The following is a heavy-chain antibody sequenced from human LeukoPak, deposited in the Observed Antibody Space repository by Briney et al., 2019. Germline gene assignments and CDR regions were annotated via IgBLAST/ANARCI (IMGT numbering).Heavy chain of an antibody. Sequence: GGSLRLSCAASGFTFSSYEMNWVRQAPGKGLEWVSYISSSGSTIYYADSVKGRFTISRDNSKNTLYLQMNSLRAEDTAVYYCAKGGISMIVVYYFDYWGQGTLVTVSS. CDR1: GFTFSSYE. D-gene: IGHD3-22*01. CDR2: ISSSGSTI. J-gene: IGHJ4*02. V-gene: IGHV3-48*03. CDR3: AKGGISMIVVYYFDY.